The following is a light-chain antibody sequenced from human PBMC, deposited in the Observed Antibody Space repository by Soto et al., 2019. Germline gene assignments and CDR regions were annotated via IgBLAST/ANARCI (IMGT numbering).Light chain of an antibody. CDR3: SSYTRSSLYV. CDR1: SSDVGGYNS. V-gene: IGLV2-14*01. CDR2: EVS. Sequence: QSALTQPASVSGSPGQSITISCTGTSSDVGGYNSVSWYQQHPGKAPKLMIYEVSNRPSGVSNRFSGSKSGNTASLTISGLQAEDEADYYCSSYTRSSLYVFGTGTKLTVL. J-gene: IGLJ1*01.